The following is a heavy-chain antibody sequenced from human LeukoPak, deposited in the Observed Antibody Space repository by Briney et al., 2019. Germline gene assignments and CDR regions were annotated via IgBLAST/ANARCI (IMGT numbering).Heavy chain of an antibody. J-gene: IGHJ4*02. V-gene: IGHV3-33*01. Sequence: GGSLRLSCAASGFTFSSYGMHWARQAPGKGLEWVAVIWYDGSNKYYADSVRGRFTISGDNSKNTLYLQMNSLRAEDTAVYYCASRGYSYGSEVFDYWGQGTLVTVSS. CDR1: GFTFSSYG. CDR2: IWYDGSNK. D-gene: IGHD5-18*01. CDR3: ASRGYSYGSEVFDY.